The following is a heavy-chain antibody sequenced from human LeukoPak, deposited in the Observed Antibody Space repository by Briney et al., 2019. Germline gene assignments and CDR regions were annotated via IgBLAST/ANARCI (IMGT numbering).Heavy chain of an antibody. CDR3: ARGVVYGDYGL. D-gene: IGHD4-17*01. V-gene: IGHV4-59*11. Sequence: SETLSLTCTVSGGSISSHYWSWIRQPPGKGLEWIGYIYYSGSTNYNPSLKSRVTISVDTSKNQFSLKLSSVTAADTAVYYCARGVVYGDYGLWGQGTLVTVSS. CDR1: GGSISSHY. J-gene: IGHJ4*02. CDR2: IYYSGST.